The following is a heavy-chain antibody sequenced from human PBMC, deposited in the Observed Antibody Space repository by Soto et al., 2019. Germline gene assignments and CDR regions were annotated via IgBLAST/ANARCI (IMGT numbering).Heavy chain of an antibody. CDR2: IRSDGDTT. CDR1: GFTFSNYG. D-gene: IGHD1-26*01. CDR3: AKGKGAGATPDGANC. Sequence: EVQVLESGGGLVQPGGSLRLSCAASGFTFSNYGMNWVRQAPGKGLEWVSGIRSDGDTTYNSDSVKGRFTVSRDTFKNTVYLQMNSLRVEDSAVYYCAKGKGAGATPDGANCWGQGNLVTVSS. V-gene: IGHV3-23*01. J-gene: IGHJ4*02.